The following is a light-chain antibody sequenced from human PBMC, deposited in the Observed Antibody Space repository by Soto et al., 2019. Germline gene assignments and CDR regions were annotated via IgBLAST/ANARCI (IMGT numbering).Light chain of an antibody. CDR3: QQYDNLRYT. Sequence: DIQMTQSPSSLSASVGDRVTITCQASHDISNFLNWYQQKPGKAPKLLIYDASNLETGVPSRFSGSGSGTDFTFTISSLQPEDTATYYCQQYDNLRYTFGQGTKLEIK. V-gene: IGKV1-33*01. CDR2: DAS. J-gene: IGKJ2*01. CDR1: HDISNF.